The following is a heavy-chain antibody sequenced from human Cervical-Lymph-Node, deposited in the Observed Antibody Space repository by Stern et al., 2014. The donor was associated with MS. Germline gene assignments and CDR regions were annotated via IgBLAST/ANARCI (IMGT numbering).Heavy chain of an antibody. CDR2: IIPLFGTP. CDR3: VWRDCSTTSCYAVGTSDI. Sequence: MQLVESGAEVKKPGSSVKVSCKASGGSFSAYSFTWVRQAPGQGLEWMGGIIPLFGTPNYAQKFQGSVTITADESTTTAYLELRSLRSEDTAVYYCVWRDCSTTSCYAVGTSDIWGQGTVVTVSS. V-gene: IGHV1-69*01. CDR1: GGSFSAYS. J-gene: IGHJ3*02. D-gene: IGHD2-2*01.